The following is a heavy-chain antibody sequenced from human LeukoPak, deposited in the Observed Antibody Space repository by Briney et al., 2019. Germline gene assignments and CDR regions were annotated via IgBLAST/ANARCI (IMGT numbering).Heavy chain of an antibody. Sequence: SETLSLTCTVSGGSISSSRDYWAWIRQPPGKGLEWIANIYYSGSTYYNPSLKSRVTISVDTSKNQFSLKLSSVTAADTAVYYCARGSGSYALDPWGQGTLVTVSS. CDR2: IYYSGST. V-gene: IGHV4-39*07. CDR1: GGSISSSRDY. J-gene: IGHJ5*02. D-gene: IGHD1-26*01. CDR3: ARGSGSYALDP.